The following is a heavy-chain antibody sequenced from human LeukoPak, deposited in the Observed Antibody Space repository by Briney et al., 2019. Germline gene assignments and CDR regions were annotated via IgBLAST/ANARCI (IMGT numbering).Heavy chain of an antibody. CDR2: IYYSGTT. CDR3: ARRGDILTDYAFDY. Sequence: SETLSLTCSVSGGSSNSNSHHWDWIRQAPGKGLERMGNIYYSGTTSYNPSLKSRVTISVDTAKNQFSLRLSSVTAADTAVYYCARRGDILTDYAFDYWGQGTLVTVSS. CDR1: GGSSNSNSHH. D-gene: IGHD3-9*01. V-gene: IGHV4-39*01. J-gene: IGHJ4*02.